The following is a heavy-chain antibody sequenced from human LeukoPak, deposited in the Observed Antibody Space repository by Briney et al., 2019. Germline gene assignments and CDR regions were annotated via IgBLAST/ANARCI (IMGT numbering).Heavy chain of an antibody. Sequence: GGSLRLSCAASGFTFDDYAMHWVRQAPGKGLEWFSGISWNSGSIGYADSVKGRFTISRDNAKNSLYLQMNSLRAEDTALYYCATTTVLLWFGELLYGPFDYWGQGTLVTVSS. CDR2: ISWNSGSI. CDR3: ATTTVLLWFGELLYGPFDY. D-gene: IGHD3-10*01. V-gene: IGHV3-9*01. J-gene: IGHJ4*02. CDR1: GFTFDDYA.